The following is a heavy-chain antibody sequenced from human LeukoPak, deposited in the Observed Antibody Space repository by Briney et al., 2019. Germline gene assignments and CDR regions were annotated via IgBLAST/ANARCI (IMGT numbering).Heavy chain of an antibody. J-gene: IGHJ4*02. CDR2: INHSGST. CDR1: GGSFSGYY. Sequence: PSETLSLTCAVYGGSFSGYYWSWIRQPPGKGLEWTGEINHSGSTNYNPSLKGRVTISVDTSKNQFSLKLSSVTAADTAVYYCARRYTSNWSHFDYWGQGILVTVSS. CDR3: ARRYTSNWSHFDY. V-gene: IGHV4-34*01. D-gene: IGHD6-13*01.